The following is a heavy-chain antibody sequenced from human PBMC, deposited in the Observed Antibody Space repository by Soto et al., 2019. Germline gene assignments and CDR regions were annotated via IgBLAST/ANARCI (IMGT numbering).Heavy chain of an antibody. D-gene: IGHD2-8*01. V-gene: IGHV1-18*01. J-gene: IGHJ4*02. Sequence: GASVKVSCKASGYTFTSYGISWVRQAPGQGLEWMGWISAYNGNTNYAQKLQGRVTMTTDTSTSTAYMELRSLRSDDTAVYYCARDRGDTVLMVYASDFDYWGQGTLVTVSS. CDR3: ARDRGDTVLMVYASDFDY. CDR1: GYTFTSYG. CDR2: ISAYNGNT.